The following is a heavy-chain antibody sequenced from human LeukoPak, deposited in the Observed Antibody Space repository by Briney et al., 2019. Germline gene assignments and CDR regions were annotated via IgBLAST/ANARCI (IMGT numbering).Heavy chain of an antibody. CDR2: IYYSGST. CDR1: GGSISSSSYH. V-gene: IGHV4-39*01. CDR3: ARHLYYYGSGSYHYYYYYYMDV. D-gene: IGHD3-10*01. Sequence: SETLSLTCTVSGGSISSSSYHWGWIRQPPGKGLEWIGSIYYSGSTYYNPSLKSRVTISVDTSKNQFSLKLSSVTAADTAVYYCARHLYYYGSGSYHYYYYYYMDVWGKGTTVTVSS. J-gene: IGHJ6*03.